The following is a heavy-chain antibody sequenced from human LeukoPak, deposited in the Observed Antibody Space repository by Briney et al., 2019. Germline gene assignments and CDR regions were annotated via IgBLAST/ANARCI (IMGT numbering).Heavy chain of an antibody. D-gene: IGHD3-16*01. CDR1: GFTFANYA. CDR2: ISTDGTT. J-gene: IGHJ6*03. CDR3: AKLGHGGYYSYMDV. Sequence: GGSLRLSCAVSGFTFANYAMSWVRQAPGKGLESGSSISTDGTTYYAHSVKGRFTLSRDNSKNTLYLQMSSLRAEDTAVYYCAKLGHGGYYSYMDVWGKATTVTVSS. V-gene: IGHV3-23*01.